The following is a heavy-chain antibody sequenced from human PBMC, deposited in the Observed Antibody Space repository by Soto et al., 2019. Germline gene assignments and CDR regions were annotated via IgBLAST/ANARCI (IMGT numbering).Heavy chain of an antibody. D-gene: IGHD2-2*01. Sequence: SVKVSCKASGGTFSSYAISWVRQAPGQGLEWMGGIIPIFGTANYAQKFQGRVTITADESTSTAYMELSSLRSEDTAVYYCARFYCSSTSCFGYYYYGMDVWGQGTTVTVAS. CDR2: IIPIFGTA. CDR1: GGTFSSYA. CDR3: ARFYCSSTSCFGYYYYGMDV. J-gene: IGHJ6*02. V-gene: IGHV1-69*13.